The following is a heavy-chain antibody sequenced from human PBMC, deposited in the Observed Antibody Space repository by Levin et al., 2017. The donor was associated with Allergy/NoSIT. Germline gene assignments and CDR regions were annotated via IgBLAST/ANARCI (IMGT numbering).Heavy chain of an antibody. Sequence: GESLKISCAASGFTFSSYAMSWVRQAPGKGLEWVSAISGSGGSTYYADSVKGRFTISRDNSKNTLYLQMNSLRAEDTAVYYCAKLPAYSSSWHPADYWGQGTLVTVSS. D-gene: IGHD6-13*01. J-gene: IGHJ4*02. CDR2: ISGSGGST. CDR3: AKLPAYSSSWHPADY. CDR1: GFTFSSYA. V-gene: IGHV3-23*01.